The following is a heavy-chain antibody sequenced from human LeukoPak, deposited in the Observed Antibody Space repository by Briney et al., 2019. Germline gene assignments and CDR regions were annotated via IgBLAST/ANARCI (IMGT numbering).Heavy chain of an antibody. CDR2: IYTSGST. J-gene: IGHJ4*02. Sequence: SETLSLTCTVSGGSMSSGSYYWSWIRQPAGKGLEWIGRIYTSGSTNYNPSLKSRVTISVDTSKNQFSLKLGSVTAADTAVYYCAGSGSYYFIDFWGQGTLVTVSS. CDR1: GGSMSSGSYY. V-gene: IGHV4-61*02. CDR3: AGSGSYYFIDF. D-gene: IGHD1-26*01.